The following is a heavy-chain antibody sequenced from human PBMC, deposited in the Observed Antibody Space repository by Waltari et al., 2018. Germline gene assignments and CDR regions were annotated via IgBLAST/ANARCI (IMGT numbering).Heavy chain of an antibody. CDR3: ARDLGRGGWGNDAFDI. D-gene: IGHD3-16*01. Sequence: QLQLQESGPGLVKPSETLSLTCTVSGGSISSSSYYWGWIRQPPGKGLEWIGSIYYSGSTYYDPSLKSRVTRSVDTSKNQFSLKLSSVTAADTAVYYCARDLGRGGWGNDAFDIWGQGTMVTVSS. CDR1: GGSISSSSYY. V-gene: IGHV4-39*07. J-gene: IGHJ3*02. CDR2: IYYSGST.